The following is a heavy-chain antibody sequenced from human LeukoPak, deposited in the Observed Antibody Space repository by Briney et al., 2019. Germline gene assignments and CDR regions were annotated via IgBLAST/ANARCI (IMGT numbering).Heavy chain of an antibody. J-gene: IGHJ3*02. V-gene: IGHV4-39*07. CDR1: GGSISSYY. D-gene: IGHD1-7*01. Sequence: SETLSLTCTVSGGSISSYYWGWIRQPPGKGLEWIGSIYYSGSTYYNPSLKSRVTISVDTSKNQFSLRLSSVTAADTAVYYCARGITGTTDAFDIWGQGTMVTVSS. CDR3: ARGITGTTDAFDI. CDR2: IYYSGST.